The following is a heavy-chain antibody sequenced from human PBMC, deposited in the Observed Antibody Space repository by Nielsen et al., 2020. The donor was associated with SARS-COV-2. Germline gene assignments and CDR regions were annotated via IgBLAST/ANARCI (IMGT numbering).Heavy chain of an antibody. J-gene: IGHJ1*01. CDR3: ARQEEGYYDSSGYYNGHFQH. CDR2: IYPGDSDT. Sequence: GESLKISCQGSGYSFTSYWIGWVRQMPGKGLEWVGIIYPGDSDTRYSPSFQGQVTISADKSISTAYLQWSSLKASDTAMYYCARQEEGYYDSSGYYNGHFQHWGQGTLVTVSS. D-gene: IGHD3-22*01. V-gene: IGHV5-51*01. CDR1: GYSFTSYW.